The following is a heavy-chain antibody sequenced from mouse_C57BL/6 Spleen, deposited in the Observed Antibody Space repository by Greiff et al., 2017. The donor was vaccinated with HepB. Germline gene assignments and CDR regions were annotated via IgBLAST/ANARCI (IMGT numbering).Heavy chain of an antibody. CDR2: ISSGGSYT. D-gene: IGHD2-3*01. Sequence: EVKLVESGGDLVKPGGSLKLSCAASGFTFSSYGMSWVRQTPDKRLEWVATISSGGSYTYYPDSVKGRFTISRDNAKNTLYLQMSSLKSEDTAMYYCARQCYDGYYAWFAYWGQGTLVTVSA. CDR1: GFTFSSYG. J-gene: IGHJ3*01. CDR3: ARQCYDGYYAWFAY. V-gene: IGHV5-6*01.